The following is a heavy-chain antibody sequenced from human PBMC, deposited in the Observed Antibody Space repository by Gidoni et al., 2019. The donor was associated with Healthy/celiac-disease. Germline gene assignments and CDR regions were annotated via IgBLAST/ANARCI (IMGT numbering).Heavy chain of an antibody. J-gene: IGHJ4*02. V-gene: IGHV4-39*01. D-gene: IGHD2-15*01. CDR1: GGSISSSSYY. CDR2: IYYSGST. CDR3: ARMAYGGKPDYFDY. Sequence: QLQLQESGPGLVKPSETLSLTCTVSGGSISSSSYYWGWIRQPPGKGLEWIGSIYYSGSTYYNPSLKSRVTISVDTSKNQFSLKLSSVTAADTAVYYCARMAYGGKPDYFDYWGQGTLVTVSS.